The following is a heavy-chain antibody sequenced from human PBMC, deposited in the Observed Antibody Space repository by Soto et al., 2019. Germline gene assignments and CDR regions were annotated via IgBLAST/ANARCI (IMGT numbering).Heavy chain of an antibody. CDR1: GYRFTRYW. CDR3: AVGDDYYGMDV. J-gene: IGHJ6*02. Sequence: PWESLKLSCKGSGYRFTRYWIGWVRQMPGKGLEWMGIIYSGDSYTRYSQSFQGQATIPADKSISTAYLQWSSLKASDTAMYYCAVGDDYYGMDVWGQGTTVTVSS. CDR2: IYSGDSYT. V-gene: IGHV5-51*01.